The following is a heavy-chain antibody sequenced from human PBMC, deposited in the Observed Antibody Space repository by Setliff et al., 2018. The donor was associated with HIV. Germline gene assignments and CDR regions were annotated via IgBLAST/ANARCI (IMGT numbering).Heavy chain of an antibody. Sequence: SETLSLTCTVSGGSITSGNYFWTWIRQPAGKGLEWIGHIYTDGSTNYNPSFRSRVTISVDTSKNQFSLKLSSVTAADTAVYYCARDARWLQFPDFDYWGQGTLVTVSS. V-gene: IGHV4-61*09. J-gene: IGHJ4*01. CDR2: IYTDGST. D-gene: IGHD5-12*01. CDR3: ARDARWLQFPDFDY. CDR1: GGSITSGNYF.